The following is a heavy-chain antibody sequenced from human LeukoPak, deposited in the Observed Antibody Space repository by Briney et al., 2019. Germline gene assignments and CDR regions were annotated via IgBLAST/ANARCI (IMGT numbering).Heavy chain of an antibody. CDR2: INPNSGGT. Sequence: ASVKVSCKASGYTFTGYYMHWVRQAPGQGLEWMGWINPNSGGTNYAQKFQGRVTMTRDTSISTAYMELSRLRSDDTAVYYCAARGPVYAGATSVGYYMDVWGKGTTVTVSS. CDR1: GYTFTGYY. J-gene: IGHJ6*03. D-gene: IGHD1-26*01. V-gene: IGHV1-2*02. CDR3: AARGPVYAGATSVGYYMDV.